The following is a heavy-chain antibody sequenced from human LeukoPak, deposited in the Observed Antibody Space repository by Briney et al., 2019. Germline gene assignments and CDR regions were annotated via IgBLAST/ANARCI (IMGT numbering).Heavy chain of an antibody. J-gene: IGHJ4*02. CDR1: GGSFSGYY. CDR2: INHSGST. CDR3: ARGVLLWFGESSTSRFQSPYYFDY. V-gene: IGHV4-34*01. D-gene: IGHD3-10*01. Sequence: PSETLSLTCAVYGGSFSGYYWRWIRHPPGKGLEWIGEINHSGSTNYNPSLKSLVTISVDTSKNQFSLKLSSVTAADTAVYYCARGVLLWFGESSTSRFQSPYYFDYWGQGTLVTVSS.